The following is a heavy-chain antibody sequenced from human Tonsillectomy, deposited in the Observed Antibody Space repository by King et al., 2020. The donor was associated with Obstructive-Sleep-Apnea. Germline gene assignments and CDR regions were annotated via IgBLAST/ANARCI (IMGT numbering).Heavy chain of an antibody. D-gene: IGHD3-16*01. CDR1: GGTFSSYA. J-gene: IGHJ3*02. Sequence: QLVQSGAEVKKPGSSVKVSCKASGGTFSSYAISWVRQAPGQGLEWMGGIIPIFGTANYAQKFQGIVTITADESTSTAYMELSSLRSEDTTVYYCATEGQITEVFAFDIWGQGTMVTVSS. CDR3: ATEGQITEVFAFDI. CDR2: IIPIFGTA. V-gene: IGHV1-69*12.